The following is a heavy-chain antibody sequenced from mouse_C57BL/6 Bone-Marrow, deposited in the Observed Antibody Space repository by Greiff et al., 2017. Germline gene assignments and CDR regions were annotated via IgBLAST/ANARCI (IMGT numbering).Heavy chain of an antibody. J-gene: IGHJ4*01. CDR3: TRSDLLRLRGAMDY. Sequence: VHVKQSGTVLARPGASVKMSCKTSGYTFTSYWMHWVKQRPGQGLEWIGAIYPGNSDTSYNQKFKGKAKLTAVTSASTAYMELSSLTNEDSAVYYCTRSDLLRLRGAMDYWGQGTSVTVSS. CDR1: GYTFTSYW. D-gene: IGHD2-2*01. V-gene: IGHV1-5*01. CDR2: IYPGNSDT.